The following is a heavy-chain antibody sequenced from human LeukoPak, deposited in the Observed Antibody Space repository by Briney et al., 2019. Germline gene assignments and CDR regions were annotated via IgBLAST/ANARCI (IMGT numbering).Heavy chain of an antibody. V-gene: IGHV4-34*01. CDR3: ARRSITMVRGVILWDY. D-gene: IGHD3-10*01. Sequence: SETLSLTCAVYGGSFSGCYWSWIRQPPGKGLEWIGEINHSGSTNYNPSLKSRVTISVDTSKNQFSLKLSSVTAADTAVYYCARRSITMVRGVILWDYWGQGTLVTVSS. CDR2: INHSGST. CDR1: GGSFSGCY. J-gene: IGHJ4*02.